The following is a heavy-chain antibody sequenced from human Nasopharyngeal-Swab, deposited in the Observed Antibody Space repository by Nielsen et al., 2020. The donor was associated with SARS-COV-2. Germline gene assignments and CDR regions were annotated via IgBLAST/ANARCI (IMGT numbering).Heavy chain of an antibody. V-gene: IGHV1-2*02. J-gene: IGHJ3*02. D-gene: IGHD4-17*01. CDR2: INPNSGGT. Sequence: ASVKVSCKASGYTFTGYYMHWVRQAPGQGLEWMGWINPNSGGTNYAQKFQGRVTMTRDTSISTAYMELSRLRSDDTAVYYCARDPPPYGDYRGALGGAFDIWGQGTMVTVSS. CDR3: ARDPPPYGDYRGALGGAFDI. CDR1: GYTFTGYY.